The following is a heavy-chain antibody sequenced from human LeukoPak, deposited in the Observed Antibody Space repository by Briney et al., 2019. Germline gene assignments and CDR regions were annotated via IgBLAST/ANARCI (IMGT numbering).Heavy chain of an antibody. CDR2: ISGSGGST. CDR1: GFTFSSYG. CDR3: AKWGDGYNFDFDY. D-gene: IGHD5-24*01. J-gene: IGHJ4*02. Sequence: GGSLRLSCAASGFTFSSYGMHWVRQAPGKGLEWVSAISGSGGSTYYADSVKGRFTISRDNSKNTLYLQMNSLRAEDTAVYYCAKWGDGYNFDFDYWGQGTLVTVSS. V-gene: IGHV3-23*01.